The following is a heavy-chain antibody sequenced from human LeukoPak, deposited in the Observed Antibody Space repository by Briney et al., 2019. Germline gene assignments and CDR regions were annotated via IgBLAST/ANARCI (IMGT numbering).Heavy chain of an antibody. CDR1: GYTFTSYD. CDR3: ARGRAKRCSGGSCYFDY. CDR2: MNPNSGNT. D-gene: IGHD2-15*01. Sequence: EASVKVSXKASGYTFTSYDINWVRQATGQGLEWMGWMNPNSGNTGYAQKFQGRVTITRNTSISTAYMELSSLRSEDTAVYCCARGRAKRCSGGSCYFDYWGQGTLVTASS. J-gene: IGHJ4*02. V-gene: IGHV1-8*03.